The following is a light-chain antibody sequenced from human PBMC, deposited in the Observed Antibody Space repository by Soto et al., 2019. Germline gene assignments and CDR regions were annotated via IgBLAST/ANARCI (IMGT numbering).Light chain of an antibody. V-gene: IGLV2-23*02. CDR3: SSYAGTNTFLL. CDR1: SSDVGSYNL. Sequence: QSVLTQPASVSGSPGQSITISCTGTSSDVGSYNLVSWYQQHPGKAPKLMIYEVTKRPSGVSNRFSASKSGNTASLTISGLQAEDEADYYCSSYAGTNTFLLFGGGNKLTVL. CDR2: EVT. J-gene: IGLJ2*01.